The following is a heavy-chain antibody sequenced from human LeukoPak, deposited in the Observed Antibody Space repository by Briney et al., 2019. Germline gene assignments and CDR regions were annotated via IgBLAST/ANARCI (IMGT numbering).Heavy chain of an antibody. V-gene: IGHV3-48*01. D-gene: IGHD3-9*01. J-gene: IGHJ4*02. CDR2: ISSSSYTI. CDR1: GFTFSYSS. CDR3: ARGQYDILTGLPLPDS. Sequence: GGSLRLSCAASGFTFSYSSMNWVRQAPGKGLEWVSYISSSSYTIYYADSVKGRFTISRDNARNSLYLQMNSLRPEDTAVYYCARGQYDILTGLPLPDSWGQGTLVTVSS.